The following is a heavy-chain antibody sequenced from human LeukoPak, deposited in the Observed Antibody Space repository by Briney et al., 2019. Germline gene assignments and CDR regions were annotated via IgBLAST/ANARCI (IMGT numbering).Heavy chain of an antibody. J-gene: IGHJ4*02. CDR1: GFSFSNYE. V-gene: IGHV3-48*03. Sequence: SGGSLRLSCAASGFSFSNYEMILVRQAPGKGLEWISYISSSGGNIYYADSVKGRFTISRDNAKNSLDLQMNSLRVEDTAVYYCARANTIFGVEPDYYFDYWGQGTLVSVSS. D-gene: IGHD3-3*01. CDR2: ISSSGGNI. CDR3: ARANTIFGVEPDYYFDY.